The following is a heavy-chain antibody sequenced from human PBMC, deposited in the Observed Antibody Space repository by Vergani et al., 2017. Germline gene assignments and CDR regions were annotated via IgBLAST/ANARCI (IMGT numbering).Heavy chain of an antibody. D-gene: IGHD4-11*01. CDR3: AKLTVTSPYFDY. J-gene: IGHJ4*02. CDR1: GFTFDDYA. Sequence: EVQLVESGGGLVQPGRSLRLSCAASGFTFDDYAMHWVRQAPGKGLEWVSGISWNSGSIGYADSVKGRFTISRDNAKNSLYLQMNSLRAEDTALYYCAKLTVTSPYFDYWGQGTLVTVSS. CDR2: ISWNSGSI. V-gene: IGHV3-9*01.